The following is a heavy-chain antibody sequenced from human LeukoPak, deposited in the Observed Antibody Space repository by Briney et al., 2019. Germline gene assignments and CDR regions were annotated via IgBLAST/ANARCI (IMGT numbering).Heavy chain of an antibody. CDR3: ARVGTPTVVPAAYGSYFQH. D-gene: IGHD2-2*01. CDR2: IKHDGSEK. Sequence: GGSLRLSCAASGFTFSSYWMSWVRQAPGKGLEWVADIKHDGSEKYYVASVKGRFTISRDNAKNSQYLQMNSLRAENTAVYYCARVGTPTVVPAAYGSYFQHWGQGTLVTVSS. V-gene: IGHV3-7*03. CDR1: GFTFSSYW. J-gene: IGHJ1*01.